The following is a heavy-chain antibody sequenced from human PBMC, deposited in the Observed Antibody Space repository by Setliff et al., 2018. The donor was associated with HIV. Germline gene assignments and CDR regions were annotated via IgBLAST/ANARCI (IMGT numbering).Heavy chain of an antibody. D-gene: IGHD3-16*01. CDR1: GVSIENNF. CDR3: ASRSSYVPLYYYYMDV. CDR2: ISYTGST. V-gene: IGHV4-59*01. Sequence: SETLSLTCTVSGVSIENNFWSWFRQPPGKGLEWIGYISYTGSTNYDPSLKSRLTIVADTSKSQFSLKLSSVTATDTAVYYCASRSSYVPLYYYYMDVWGKGTTVTVSS. J-gene: IGHJ6*03.